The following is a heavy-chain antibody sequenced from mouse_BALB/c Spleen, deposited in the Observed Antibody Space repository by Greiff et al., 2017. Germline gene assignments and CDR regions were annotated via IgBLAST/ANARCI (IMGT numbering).Heavy chain of an antibody. CDR1: GFSLTSYG. CDR3: ARDQTARATGFAY. D-gene: IGHD3-2*01. J-gene: IGHJ3*01. V-gene: IGHV2-9*02. Sequence: VKVVESGPGLVTPSQTLSITCTASGFSLTSYGVHWVRQPPGKGLEWLGVIWAGGSTNYNSALMSRLSISTDNSKSQVFLKMNSLQTDDTAMYYCARDQTARATGFAYWGQGTLVTVSA. CDR2: IWAGGST.